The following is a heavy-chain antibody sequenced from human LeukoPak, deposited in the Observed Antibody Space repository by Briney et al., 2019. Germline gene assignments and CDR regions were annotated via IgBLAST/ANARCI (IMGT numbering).Heavy chain of an antibody. CDR3: ARDDEVAGRAYDY. CDR2: INHSGST. Sequence: ETLSLTCAVYGGSFSGYYWSWIRQPPGKGLEWIGEINHSGSTNYNPSLKSRVTMSVDTSKNQFSLKLSSVTAADTAVYYCARDDEVAGRAYDYWGQGTLVTVSS. CDR1: GGSFSGYY. J-gene: IGHJ4*02. V-gene: IGHV4-34*01. D-gene: IGHD6-19*01.